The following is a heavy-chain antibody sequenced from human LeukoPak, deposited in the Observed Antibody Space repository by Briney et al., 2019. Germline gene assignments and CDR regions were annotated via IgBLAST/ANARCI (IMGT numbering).Heavy chain of an antibody. CDR3: AKAMSYYYYYYGMDV. J-gene: IGHJ6*02. CDR1: GFTFSSYA. CDR2: ISGSGGST. D-gene: IGHD5/OR15-5a*01. Sequence: PGGSLRLSCAASGFTFSSYAMSRVRQAPGKGLEWVSAISGSGGSTYYADSVKGRFTISRDNSKNTLYLQMNSLRAEDTAVYYCAKAMSYYYYYYGMDVWGQGTTVTVSS. V-gene: IGHV3-23*01.